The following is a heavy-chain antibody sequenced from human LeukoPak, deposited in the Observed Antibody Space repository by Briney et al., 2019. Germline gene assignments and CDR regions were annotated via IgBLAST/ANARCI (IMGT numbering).Heavy chain of an antibody. Sequence: SETLSLTCAVYGGSFSGYYWSWIRQPPGKGLEWIGEINHSGNTNYNPSLKSRVTISVDTSKNQFSLKLSSVTAADTAVYYCARGKRGLRYFDWPRDQGTLVTVSS. D-gene: IGHD3-9*01. CDR3: ARGKRGLRYFDWP. CDR2: INHSGNT. CDR1: GGSFSGYY. V-gene: IGHV4-34*01. J-gene: IGHJ4*02.